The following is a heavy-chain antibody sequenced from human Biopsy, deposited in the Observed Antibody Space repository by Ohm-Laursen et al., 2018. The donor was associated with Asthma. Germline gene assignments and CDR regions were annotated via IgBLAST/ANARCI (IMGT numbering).Heavy chain of an antibody. CDR3: ARATSTWSQSGPHFFDH. CDR2: VHSSGST. CDR1: GGYLTGHY. J-gene: IGHJ5*02. D-gene: IGHD6-13*01. Sequence: SETLSLTCTVSGGYLTGHYWNWIRQFPGKGLEWIGYVHSSGSTRFNPSLKSRVTVSVDTSVDQVSLKLSSVSAADTAIYYCARATSTWSQSGPHFFDHWGPGTLVTVSS. V-gene: IGHV4-59*11.